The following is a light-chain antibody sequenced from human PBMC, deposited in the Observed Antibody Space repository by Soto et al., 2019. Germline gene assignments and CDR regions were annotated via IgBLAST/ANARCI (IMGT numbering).Light chain of an antibody. CDR1: RDISDH. CDR3: QQYDNVPLT. CDR2: DAS. Sequence: DIQMTQSPSSLSASVGDRVTISCQASRDISDHLNWYQHKPGKPPRLLIYDASNLETGVPLRFSGSASGTSFTFTISSLRPDDVATYFCQQYDNVPLTFGGGTEV. J-gene: IGKJ4*01. V-gene: IGKV1-33*01.